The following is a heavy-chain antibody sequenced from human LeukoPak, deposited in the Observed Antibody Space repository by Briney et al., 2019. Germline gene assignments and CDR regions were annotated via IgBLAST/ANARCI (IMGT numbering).Heavy chain of an antibody. CDR3: AAGRWLRSGSDY. CDR2: INPPRGDT. V-gene: IGHV1-2*02. D-gene: IGHD5-12*01. J-gene: IGHJ4*02. CDR1: GYSFTDYY. Sequence: GASVKVSCKASGYSFTDYYIHWVRQAPGQGLEWMGCINPPRGDTKYAQKFQARVTMTRDTSISTAYMELDRLRSDDTAVYFCAAGRWLRSGSDYWGQGTLVTVSS.